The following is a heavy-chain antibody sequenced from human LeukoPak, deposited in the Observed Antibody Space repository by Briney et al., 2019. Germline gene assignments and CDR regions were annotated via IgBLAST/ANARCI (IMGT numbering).Heavy chain of an antibody. CDR2: ISYDGSNK. CDR3: ARDGTTDYGDYVGGFFGY. J-gene: IGHJ4*02. CDR1: GFTFSSNA. V-gene: IGHV3-30*04. Sequence: PGRSLRLSCAASGFTFSSNAMHWVLQAPGKGLEWVAVISYDGSNKYYADSVKGRFTISRDNSKNTLYLQMNSLRAEDTAVYYCARDGTTDYGDYVGGFFGYWGQGTLVTVSS. D-gene: IGHD4-17*01.